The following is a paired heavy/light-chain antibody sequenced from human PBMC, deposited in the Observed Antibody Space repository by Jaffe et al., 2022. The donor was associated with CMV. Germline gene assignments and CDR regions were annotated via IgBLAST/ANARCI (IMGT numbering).Light chain of an antibody. CDR2: ATS. CDR1: QSIGTY. J-gene: IGKJ2*02. Sequence: DIQMTQSPSSLSSSVGDRVTITCRASQSIGTYLSWYQQKPGRAPDLLIYATSNLQSGVASRFSGGGFGTDFTLTISSLQPEDIATYYCQQTYTTPRTFGQGTKVEIK. V-gene: IGKV1-39*01. CDR3: QQTYTTPRT.
Heavy chain of an antibody. J-gene: IGHJ6*02. CDR1: GGSFSGYY. Sequence: QVQIQQWGAGLLKPAETLSLSCAVYGGSFSGYYWTWIRQSPGKGLEWVGEVSHSGRTKYNPSLKSRVTISLDTSKNQFSLKLRSLTAADTAVYSCARGIGGSGRDIEGRYDYYHGMDVWGQGTTVIVSS. V-gene: IGHV4-34*02. D-gene: IGHD3-10*01. CDR3: ARGIGGSGRDIEGRYDYYHGMDV. CDR2: VSHSGRT.